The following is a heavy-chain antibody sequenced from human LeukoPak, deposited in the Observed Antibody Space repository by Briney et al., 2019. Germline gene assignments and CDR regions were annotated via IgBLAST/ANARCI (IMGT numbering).Heavy chain of an antibody. V-gene: IGHV3-23*01. D-gene: IGHD1-26*01. J-gene: IGHJ4*02. CDR2: ISGSGGST. CDR1: GFTFSSYA. Sequence: GGSLRLSCAASGFTFSSYAMNWVRQVPGKGLEWFSAISGSGGSTYYADSEKGRFTISRDNSKNTLSLQMNGLRADDTAVYYCAKASTFSGSPVDYWGQGTLVTVSS. CDR3: AKASTFSGSPVDY.